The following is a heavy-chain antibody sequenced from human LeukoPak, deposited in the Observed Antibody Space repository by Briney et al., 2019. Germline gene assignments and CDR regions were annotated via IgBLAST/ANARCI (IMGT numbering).Heavy chain of an antibody. CDR3: ARVVTVAAGRVGRFDP. CDR1: GYTFTDYY. V-gene: IGHV1-2*02. CDR2: INSNSGGT. J-gene: IGHJ5*02. Sequence: GASVKVSCKASGYTFTDYYMHWVRQAPGQGLEWMGWINSNSGGTKYAQKFQGRVTMTRDTSISTVYMELSGLRSDDTAVYFCARVVTVAAGRVGRFDPWGQGSLVTVSS. D-gene: IGHD4-23*01.